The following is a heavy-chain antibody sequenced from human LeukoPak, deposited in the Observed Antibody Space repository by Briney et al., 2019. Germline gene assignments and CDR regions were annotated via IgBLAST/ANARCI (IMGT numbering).Heavy chain of an antibody. V-gene: IGHV4-4*07. CDR1: GGSISSYY. Sequence: SETLSLTCTVSGGSISSYYWSWIRQPAGKGLEWIGRIYTSGSTNYNPSLKSRVTMSVDTSKNQFSLKLSSVTAADTAVYYCARDWPPPYYYGSGSPYYFDYWGQGTPVTVSS. CDR3: ARDWPPPYYYGSGSPYYFDY. J-gene: IGHJ4*02. CDR2: IYTSGST. D-gene: IGHD3-10*01.